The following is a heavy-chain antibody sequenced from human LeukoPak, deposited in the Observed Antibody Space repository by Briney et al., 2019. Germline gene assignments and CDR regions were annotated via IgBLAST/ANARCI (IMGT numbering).Heavy chain of an antibody. CDR2: MYYGGSP. Sequence: SETLSLTCTVSGGSISSFYWSWIRQPPGKGLEWIGYMYYGGSPNYNPSLKSRVIPSLDTSKKPFSLKLNSVTTADTAVYYCVTGRYSYGWYDHWGQGILVIVSS. CDR1: GGSISSFY. D-gene: IGHD1-26*01. J-gene: IGHJ5*02. V-gene: IGHV4-59*13. CDR3: VTGRYSYGWYDH.